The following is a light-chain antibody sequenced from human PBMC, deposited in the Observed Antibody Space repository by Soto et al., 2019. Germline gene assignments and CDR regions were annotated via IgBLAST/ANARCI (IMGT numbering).Light chain of an antibody. CDR3: GSYTSSDTMI. CDR1: SSDIGRYNY. Sequence: QSALTQPASVSGSPGQSITISCTGTSSDIGRYNYVSWYQHSPGKAPKLIIYDVSDRPSGVSNRFSGSKSGITASLTISGLQAEDEADYYCGSYTSSDTMIFGGGTKLTVL. J-gene: IGLJ2*01. V-gene: IGLV2-14*03. CDR2: DVS.